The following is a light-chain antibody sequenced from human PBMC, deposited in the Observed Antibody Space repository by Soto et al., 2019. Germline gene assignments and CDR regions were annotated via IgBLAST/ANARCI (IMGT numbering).Light chain of an antibody. Sequence: QPVLTQPPSASGSPGQSVTISCTGTSSDIGAYNYVSWYQQHPGKAPKLMIHEVSNRPSGVPDRFSGSKSGNTASLTVSGLQAEDEADYYCSSYAGSNDRWVFGGGTKLTVL. J-gene: IGLJ3*02. CDR3: SSYAGSNDRWV. CDR2: EVS. CDR1: SSDIGAYNY. V-gene: IGLV2-8*01.